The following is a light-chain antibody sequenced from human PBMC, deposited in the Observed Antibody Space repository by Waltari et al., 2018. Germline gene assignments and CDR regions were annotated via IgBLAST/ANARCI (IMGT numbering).Light chain of an antibody. V-gene: IGKV1-5*03. CDR3: QQYNSYSWT. J-gene: IGKJ1*01. CDR1: QSISSW. CDR2: KAS. Sequence: DIQMTQSPSTLSASVGDRVTITCRASQSISSWLAWYQQKPEKAPKLLIYKASSLESGVPSRFSGSGSGTEFTLTISSLQPDDCATYYCQQYNSYSWTFGQGAKVEIK.